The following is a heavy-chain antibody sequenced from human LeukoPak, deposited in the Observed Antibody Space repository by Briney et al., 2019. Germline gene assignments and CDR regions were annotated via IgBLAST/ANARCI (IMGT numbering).Heavy chain of an antibody. CDR2: IYYSGST. V-gene: IGHV4-59*02. D-gene: IGHD3-22*01. CDR3: ARGHPSRTYYYDSSGYYFDY. J-gene: IGHJ4*02. CDR1: GGSVSSYY. Sequence: SETLSLTCTVSGGSVSSYYWSWIRQSPGKGLEWIGYIYYSGSTKYNPSLKSRVTISVDTFKNQFSLKLSSVTAADTAVYYCARGHPSRTYYYDSSGYYFDYWGQGTLVTVSS.